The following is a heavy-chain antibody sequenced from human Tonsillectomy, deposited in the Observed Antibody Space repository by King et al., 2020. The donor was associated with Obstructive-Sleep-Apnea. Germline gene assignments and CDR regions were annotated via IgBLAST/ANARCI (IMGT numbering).Heavy chain of an antibody. CDR2: MNPNSGDT. D-gene: IGHD2-15*01. J-gene: IGHJ5*02. Sequence: QLVQSGAEVKKPGASVKVSCKASGYTFTSFDINWVRQATGQGLEWMGWMNPNSGDTGYAQKFQGRVTMTRSTSLSTAYMELSSLTFEDTAVYFCVRDHHCHHRRGPCYKSFDPWGQGTLVTVSS. CDR1: GYTFTSFD. V-gene: IGHV1-8*01. CDR3: VRDHHCHHRRGPCYKSFDP.